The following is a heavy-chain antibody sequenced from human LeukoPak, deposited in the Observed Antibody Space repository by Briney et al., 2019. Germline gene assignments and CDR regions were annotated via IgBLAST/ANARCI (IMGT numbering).Heavy chain of an antibody. CDR1: GFTFSSYS. CDR3: ARDSALWFGEFKADAFDI. V-gene: IGHV3-21*01. D-gene: IGHD3-10*01. J-gene: IGHJ3*02. Sequence: GGSLRLSCAASGFTFSSYSMNWVRQAPGKGLEWVSSISSSSSSYIYYADSVKGRFTISRDNAKNSLYLQMNSLRAEDTAVYYCARDSALWFGEFKADAFDIWGQGTMVTVSS. CDR2: ISSSSSSYI.